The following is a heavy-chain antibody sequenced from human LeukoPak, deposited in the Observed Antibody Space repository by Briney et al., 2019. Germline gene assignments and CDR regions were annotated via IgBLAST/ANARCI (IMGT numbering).Heavy chain of an antibody. V-gene: IGHV1-18*01. J-gene: IGHJ6*03. CDR1: GYTFTSYG. CDR2: ICAYNGNT. Sequence: ASVKVSCKASGYTFTSYGISWVRQAPGQGLEWMGWICAYNGNTNYAQKLQGRVTMTTDTSTSTAYMELRSLRSDDTAVYYCAREGLVAIFGVVDYYYYMDVWGKGTTVTVSS. D-gene: IGHD3-3*01. CDR3: AREGLVAIFGVVDYYYYMDV.